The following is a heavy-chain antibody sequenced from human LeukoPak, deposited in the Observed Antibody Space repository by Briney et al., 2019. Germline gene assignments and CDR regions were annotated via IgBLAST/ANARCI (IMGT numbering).Heavy chain of an antibody. CDR2: ISWNSGSI. D-gene: IGHD3-10*01. J-gene: IGHJ6*02. CDR3: ARGDDYYYYGMDV. Sequence: GGSLRLSCAASGFTFDDYAMHWVRQAPGKGLEWVSGISWNSGSIGYADSVKGRFTISRDNAKNSLYLQMNSLRAEDTALYYCARGDDYYYYGMDVWGQGTTVTVSS. CDR1: GFTFDDYA. V-gene: IGHV3-9*01.